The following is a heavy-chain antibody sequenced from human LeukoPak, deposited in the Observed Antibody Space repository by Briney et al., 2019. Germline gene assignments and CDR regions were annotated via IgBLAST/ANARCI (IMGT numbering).Heavy chain of an antibody. J-gene: IGHJ4*02. CDR1: GGSISSYY. V-gene: IGHV4-59*01. Sequence: SETLSLTCTVSGGSISSYYWSWIRQPPGKGLEWIGYIYYSGSTNYNPSLKGRVTISVDTSKNQFSLKLSSVTAADTAVYYCARSGEIFGVVGFDYWGQGTLVTVSS. D-gene: IGHD3-3*01. CDR2: IYYSGST. CDR3: ARSGEIFGVVGFDY.